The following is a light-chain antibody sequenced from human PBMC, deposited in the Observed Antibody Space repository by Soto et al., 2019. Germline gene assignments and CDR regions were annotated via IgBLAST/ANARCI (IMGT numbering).Light chain of an antibody. CDR3: QQYYNWPRT. CDR1: QSLCSD. CDR2: GAS. J-gene: IGKJ1*01. V-gene: IGKV3-15*01. Sequence: EIVMTQSPGTLSLSPGDTATLSCRASQSLCSDLAWYQQKPGHATRLLIFGASARPTGIPARISGSGSGTEFTRTISSLRSEYFAVYYCQQYYNWPRTFGQGTKVEI.